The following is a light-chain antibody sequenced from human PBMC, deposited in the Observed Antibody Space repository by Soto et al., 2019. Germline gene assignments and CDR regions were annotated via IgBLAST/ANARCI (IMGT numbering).Light chain of an antibody. J-gene: IGKJ5*01. CDR2: GAS. CDR1: QSVSSN. CDR3: KQYNNWPIT. Sequence: EIVMTQSPATLSVSPGERATLSCRASQSVSSNLAWYQQKPGQAHRLLIYGASTRATGIPARFSGSGSGTEFTLTISSLQSEEFAVYYCKQYNNWPITFGKGTRLEIK. V-gene: IGKV3-15*01.